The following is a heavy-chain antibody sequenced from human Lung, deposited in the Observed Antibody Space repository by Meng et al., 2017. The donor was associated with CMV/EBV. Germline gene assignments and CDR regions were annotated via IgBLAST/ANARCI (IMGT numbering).Heavy chain of an antibody. D-gene: IGHD6-19*01. V-gene: IGHV4-4*02. CDR2: IYHSGST. CDR1: GGSISSSNW. Sequence: QGPVQESGPGLVKPSGTLSLPCAVSGGSISSSNWWSWVRQPPGKGLEWIGEIYHSGSTNYNPSLKSRVTISVDKSKNQFSLKLSSVTAADTAVYYCASFPPPGKQWLVTDYWGQGTLVTVSS. J-gene: IGHJ4*02. CDR3: ASFPPPGKQWLVTDY.